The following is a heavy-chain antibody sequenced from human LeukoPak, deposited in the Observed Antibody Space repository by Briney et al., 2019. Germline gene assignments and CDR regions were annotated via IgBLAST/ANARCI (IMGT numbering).Heavy chain of an antibody. CDR1: GFTFSDYY. J-gene: IGHJ4*02. CDR3: ARGRHSSGWYDYFDY. V-gene: IGHV3-11*01. Sequence: GGSLRLSCAASGFTFSDYYMSWIRQAPGKGLEWVSYISSSDSTTYYADSVKGRFTISRDNAKNSLYLQMNSLRAEDTAVYYCARGRHSSGWYDYFDYWGQGTLVTVSS. D-gene: IGHD6-19*01. CDR2: ISSSDSTT.